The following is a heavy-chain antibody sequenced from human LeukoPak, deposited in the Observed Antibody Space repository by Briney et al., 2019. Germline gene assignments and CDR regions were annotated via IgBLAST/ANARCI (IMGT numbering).Heavy chain of an antibody. J-gene: IGHJ4*02. V-gene: IGHV4-39*07. CDR1: GGSISVSDYF. CDR3: ASGVVVVVAATPGYYFDY. D-gene: IGHD2-15*01. CDR2: INHSGST. Sequence: SETLSLTCTVSGGSISVSDYFWGWIRQPPGEGLEWIGEINHSGSTNYNPSLKSRVTISVDTSKNQFSLKLSSVTAADTAVYYCASGVVVVVAATPGYYFDYWGQGTLVTVSS.